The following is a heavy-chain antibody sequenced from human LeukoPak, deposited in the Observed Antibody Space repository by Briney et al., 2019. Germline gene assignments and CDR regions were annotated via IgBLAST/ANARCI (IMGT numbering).Heavy chain of an antibody. CDR3: ARDKIFGVVTAFDP. Sequence: PGGSLRLSCAASGFTFSSYSMNWVRQAPGKGLEWVSSISSSSSYIYYADSVKGRFTISRDNAKNSLYLQMNSLRAEDTAVYYCARDKIFGVVTAFDPWGQGTLVTVSS. D-gene: IGHD3-3*01. J-gene: IGHJ5*02. V-gene: IGHV3-21*01. CDR2: ISSSSSYI. CDR1: GFTFSSYS.